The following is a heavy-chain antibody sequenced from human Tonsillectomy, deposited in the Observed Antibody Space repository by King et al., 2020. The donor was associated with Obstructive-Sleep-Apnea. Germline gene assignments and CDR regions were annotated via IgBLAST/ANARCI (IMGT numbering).Heavy chain of an antibody. D-gene: IGHD3-3*01. J-gene: IGHJ4*02. CDR1: GFTFSTYG. CDR2: IRYDGSNM. V-gene: IGHV3-30*02. Sequence: VQLVESGGGVVQPGTSLRLSCTASGFTFSTYGMHWVRQAPGKGLEWVAFIRYDGSNMFYADSVKGRFTVSRDNSKNTLYLQMNSLSAEDTALYYCAKPTSNYDFWSGFDYWGQGTLVTVFS. CDR3: AKPTSNYDFWSGFDY.